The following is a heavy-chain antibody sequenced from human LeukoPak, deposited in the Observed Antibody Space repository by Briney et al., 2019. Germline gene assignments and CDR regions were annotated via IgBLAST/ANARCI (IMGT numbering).Heavy chain of an antibody. Sequence: ASVKVSCKASGYTFTGYYMHWVRQAPGQGLEWMGWISAYNGNTNYAQKLQGRVTMTTDTSTNTAYMELRSLRSDDTAVYYCARVRDGYNDAFDIWGQGTRVTVSS. J-gene: IGHJ3*02. CDR1: GYTFTGYY. CDR2: ISAYNGNT. CDR3: ARVRDGYNDAFDI. V-gene: IGHV1-18*04. D-gene: IGHD5-24*01.